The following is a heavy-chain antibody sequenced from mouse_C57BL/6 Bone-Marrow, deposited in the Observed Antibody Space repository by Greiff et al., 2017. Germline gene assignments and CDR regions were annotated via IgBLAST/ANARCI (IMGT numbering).Heavy chain of an antibody. CDR3: IEGCLFDY. J-gene: IGHJ3*01. V-gene: IGHV1-83*01. CDR2: YPGSGNTY. CDR1: YSFTDYYM. Sequence: VQLQQSGPELVKPGASVKMSCKASGYSFTDYYMHWVKQKPGTGLEWIGVIYPGSGNTYYNAKFKGKATLTSETSYSTAYMQLSSLTSRDSAVYFCAIEGCLFDYWGQGTLVTVSA.